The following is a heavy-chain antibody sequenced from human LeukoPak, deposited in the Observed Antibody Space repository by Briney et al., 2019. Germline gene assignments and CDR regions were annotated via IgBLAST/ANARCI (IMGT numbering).Heavy chain of an antibody. CDR2: ISSSGSTI. J-gene: IGHJ6*03. V-gene: IGHV3-11*04. D-gene: IGHD3-10*01. Sequence: PGGSLRLSCAASGFTFSDYYMSWIRQAPGKGLEWVSYISSSGSTIYYADSVKGRFTISRDNAKNSLYLQMNSLRAEDTAVYYCARLPISTGSDWTTEGSYYYYYMDVWGKGTTVTVSS. CDR1: GFTFSDYY. CDR3: ARLPISTGSDWTTEGSYYYYYMDV.